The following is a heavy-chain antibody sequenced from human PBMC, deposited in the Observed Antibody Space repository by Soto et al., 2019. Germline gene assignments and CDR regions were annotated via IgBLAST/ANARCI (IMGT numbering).Heavy chain of an antibody. V-gene: IGHV1-2*04. CDR3: AREGRIFCSGGSCYSMAFDI. Sequence: QVQLVQSGAEVKKPGASVKVSCKASGYTFTGYYMHWVRQAPGQGLEWMGWINPNSGGTNYAQKFHGWVTMTRDTSISTAYMELSRLRSDDTAVYYCAREGRIFCSGGSCYSMAFDIWGQGTMVTVSS. CDR2: INPNSGGT. J-gene: IGHJ3*02. D-gene: IGHD2-15*01. CDR1: GYTFTGYY.